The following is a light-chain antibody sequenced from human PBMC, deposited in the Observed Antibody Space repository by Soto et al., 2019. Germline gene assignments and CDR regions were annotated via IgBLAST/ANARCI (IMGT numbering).Light chain of an antibody. Sequence: QSVLTQPASVSGSPGQSITISCTGTNSDVGDYNYVSWYQQHPGKAPKLMIYDVSDRPSGVSNRFSGSKSGNTASLTISGLQAEDEADYYCSSYTSSGTLVFGTGTKVTVL. CDR2: DVS. CDR3: SSYTSSGTLV. CDR1: NSDVGDYNY. V-gene: IGLV2-14*01. J-gene: IGLJ1*01.